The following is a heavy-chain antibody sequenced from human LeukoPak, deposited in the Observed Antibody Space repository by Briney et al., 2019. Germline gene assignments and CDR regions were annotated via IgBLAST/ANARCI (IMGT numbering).Heavy chain of an antibody. J-gene: IGHJ4*02. CDR2: ITGSSSTI. V-gene: IGHV3-48*02. CDR1: GFTFSSYS. Sequence: PGGSLRLSCAASGFTFSSYSMNWVRQAPGKGLEWISYITGSSSTIYYADSVKGRFTVSRDNAKNSLYLQTNSLRDEDTAVYYCARVRITVTGGGYLDYWGQGTLVTVSS. D-gene: IGHD6-19*01. CDR3: ARVRITVTGGGYLDY.